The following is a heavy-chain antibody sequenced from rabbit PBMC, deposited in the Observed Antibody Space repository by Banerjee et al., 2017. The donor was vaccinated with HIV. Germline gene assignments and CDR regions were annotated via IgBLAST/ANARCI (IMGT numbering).Heavy chain of an antibody. D-gene: IGHD4-2*01. CDR1: GFSFSSSYY. CDR2: IYTSGGST. V-gene: IGHV1S45*01. J-gene: IGHJ4*01. CDR3: ARRYGGYAGLYFNL. Sequence: QEQLEESGGDLVKPEGSLTLTCTASGFSFSSSYYMCWVRQAPGKGLEWIGCIYTSGGSTWYASWVNGRFTISKTSSTTVTLQMTSLTAADTATYFCARRYGGYAGLYFNLWGPGTLVTVS.